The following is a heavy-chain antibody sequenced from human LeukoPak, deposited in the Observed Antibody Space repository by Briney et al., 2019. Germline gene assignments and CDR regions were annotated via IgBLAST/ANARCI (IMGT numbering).Heavy chain of an antibody. V-gene: IGHV1-69*13. J-gene: IGHJ3*02. CDR1: GGTFSSYA. CDR3: ARDRTYYYGSGSYYIAAFDI. Sequence: SVKVSCKASGGTFSSYAISWVRQAPGQGLEWMGGIIPIFGTANYAQKFQGRATITADESTSTAYMELSSLRSEDTAVYYCARDRTYYYGSGSYYIAAFDIWGQGTMVTVSS. D-gene: IGHD3-10*01. CDR2: IIPIFGTA.